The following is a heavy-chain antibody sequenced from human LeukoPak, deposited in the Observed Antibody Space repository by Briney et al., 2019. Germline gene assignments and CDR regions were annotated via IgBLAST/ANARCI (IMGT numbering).Heavy chain of an antibody. V-gene: IGHV1-69*13. CDR1: GGTFSSYA. Sequence: SVKVSCKASGGTFSSYAISWVRQAPGQGLEWMGGIIPIFGTANYAQKFQGRVTITADESTSTAYMELSSLRSEDTAVYYCARALRWSGPGDYYYMDVWGKGTTVTVSS. J-gene: IGHJ6*03. CDR2: IIPIFGTA. CDR3: ARALRWSGPGDYYYMDV. D-gene: IGHD3-3*01.